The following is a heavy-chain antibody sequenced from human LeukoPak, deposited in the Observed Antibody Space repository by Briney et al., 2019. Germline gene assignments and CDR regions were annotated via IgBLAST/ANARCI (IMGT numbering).Heavy chain of an antibody. D-gene: IGHD3-22*01. Sequence: SETLSLTCTVSGGSTSSYYWSWIRQPPGKGLEWIGYIYYSGSTNYNPSLKSRVTISVDTSKNQFSLKLSSVTAADTAVYYCARALDSSGFLYWGQGTLVTVSS. CDR3: ARALDSSGFLY. CDR2: IYYSGST. J-gene: IGHJ4*02. V-gene: IGHV4-59*01. CDR1: GGSTSSYY.